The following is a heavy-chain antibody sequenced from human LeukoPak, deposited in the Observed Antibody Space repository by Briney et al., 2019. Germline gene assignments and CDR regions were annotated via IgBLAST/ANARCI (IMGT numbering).Heavy chain of an antibody. D-gene: IGHD1-26*01. CDR1: GFTLSRYS. CDR3: AREFDGSASGAGY. CDR2: MSSSSGLI. Sequence: GGSLRLSCADSGFTLSRYSMNWVRQAPGKGLEWVSSMSSSSGLIYYGDSVKGRFTVSRDNAKRSLYLQMNSLRADDTAVYYCAREFDGSASGAGYWGQETLVTVSS. V-gene: IGHV3-21*01. J-gene: IGHJ4*02.